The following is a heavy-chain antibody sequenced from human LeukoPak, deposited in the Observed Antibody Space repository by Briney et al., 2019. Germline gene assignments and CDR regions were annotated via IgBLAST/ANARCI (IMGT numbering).Heavy chain of an antibody. J-gene: IGHJ4*02. Sequence: PGGSLRLSRAVSGFTFSSYWMSWVRQAPGKGLEWVANIKQDGSEKYYVDSVKGRFTISRDNAKNSLYLQMNSLRAEDTAVYYCARDGAHPDAYCGGDCYSLYWGQGTLVTVSS. CDR3: ARDGAHPDAYCGGDCYSLY. CDR1: GFTFSSYW. D-gene: IGHD2-21*02. CDR2: IKQDGSEK. V-gene: IGHV3-7*01.